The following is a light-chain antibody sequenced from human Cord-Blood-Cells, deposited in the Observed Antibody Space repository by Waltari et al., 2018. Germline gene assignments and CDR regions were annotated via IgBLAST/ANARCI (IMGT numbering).Light chain of an antibody. V-gene: IGLV3-25*03. Sequence: SYELTQPPSVSVSPGQTARITCSGDALPKQYAYWYQQKPGQAPVLVIYKDSERPSGIPERFSGSNSGTTVTLTSSGVQAEDEADYYCQSADSSGTYYVFGTGTKVTVL. CDR1: ALPKQY. CDR2: KDS. J-gene: IGLJ1*01. CDR3: QSADSSGTYYV.